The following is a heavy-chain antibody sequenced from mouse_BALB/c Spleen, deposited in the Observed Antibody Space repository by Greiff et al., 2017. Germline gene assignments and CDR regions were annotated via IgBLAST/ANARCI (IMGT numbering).Heavy chain of an antibody. V-gene: IGHV3-2*02. CDR3: ARGYYRYDPFAY. CDR1: GYSITSDYA. Sequence: VQLKESGPGLVKPSQSLSLTCTVTGYSITSDYAWNWIRQFPGNKLEWMGYISYSGSTSYNPSLKSRISITRDTSKNQFFLQLNSVTTEDTATYYCARGYYRYDPFAYWGQGTLVTVSA. D-gene: IGHD2-14*01. CDR2: ISYSGST. J-gene: IGHJ3*01.